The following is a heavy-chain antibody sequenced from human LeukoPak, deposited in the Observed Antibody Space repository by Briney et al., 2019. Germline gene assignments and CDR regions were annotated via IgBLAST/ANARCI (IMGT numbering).Heavy chain of an antibody. CDR2: IYHSGST. CDR1: GYSISSGYY. J-gene: IGHJ4*02. D-gene: IGHD6-19*01. Sequence: SSETLSLTCAVSGYSISSGYYWGWIRQPPGKWLEWIGSIYHSGSTYYNPSLKSRVTISVDTSKNQFSLKLSSVTAADTAVYYCARHKSSGFSYDYWGQGTLVTVSS. V-gene: IGHV4-38-2*01. CDR3: ARHKSSGFSYDY.